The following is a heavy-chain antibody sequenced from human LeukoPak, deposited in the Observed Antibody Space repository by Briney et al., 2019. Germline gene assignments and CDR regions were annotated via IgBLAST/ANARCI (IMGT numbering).Heavy chain of an antibody. CDR2: ISSSSSYI. Sequence: PGGSLRLSCAASGFTFSSYSMNWVRQAPGKGLEWVSSISSSSSYIYYADSVKGRFTISRDNAKNSLYLQMNSLRAEDTAVYYCARDDSAVAAEFDYWGQGTLVTVSS. D-gene: IGHD2-15*01. CDR1: GFTFSSYS. J-gene: IGHJ4*02. V-gene: IGHV3-21*01. CDR3: ARDDSAVAAEFDY.